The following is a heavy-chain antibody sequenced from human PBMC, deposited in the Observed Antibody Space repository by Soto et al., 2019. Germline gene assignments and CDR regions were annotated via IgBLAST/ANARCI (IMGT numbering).Heavy chain of an antibody. J-gene: IGHJ4*02. V-gene: IGHV3-11*01. D-gene: IGHD3-10*01. CDR1: GFTFSDFY. CDR3: ARDRGGYLDY. CDR2: IGGSGSTI. Sequence: GGSLRLSCAVSGFTFSDFYMSWIRQAPGKGLEWVSYIGGSGSTIYYADSVKGRFTISRDNAKNSLYLQMNSLRAEDTAVYFCARDRGGYLDYWGQGTLVTVSS.